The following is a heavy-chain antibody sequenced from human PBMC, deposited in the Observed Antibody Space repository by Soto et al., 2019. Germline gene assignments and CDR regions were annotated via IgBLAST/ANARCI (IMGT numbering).Heavy chain of an antibody. CDR2: IIPIFGTA. J-gene: IGHJ6*02. CDR1: GCTFSSYA. CDR3: ARDNLEYSSSSPYYYYGMDV. Sequence: SVKVSCKASGCTFSSYAISWVRQAPGQGLEWMGGIIPIFGTANYAQKFQGRVTITADESTSTAYMELSSLRSEDTAVYYCARDNLEYSSSSPYYYYGMDVWGQGTTVTVSS. D-gene: IGHD6-6*01. V-gene: IGHV1-69*13.